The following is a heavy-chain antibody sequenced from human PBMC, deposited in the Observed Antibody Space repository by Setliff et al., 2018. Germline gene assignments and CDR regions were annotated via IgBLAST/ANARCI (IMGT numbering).Heavy chain of an antibody. J-gene: IGHJ5*02. D-gene: IGHD3-16*01. CDR1: GGFTSSFY. V-gene: IGHV4-59*01. CDR3: ARDYQGGWFDP. Sequence: SETLSLTCTLSGGFTSSFYWSWIRQAPGKGLEWIGYVDHSGSTNFSPSLKSRGTISVDTSKTQVSLTLTSVTAADTAVYYCARDYQGGWFDPWGPGTLVTVS. CDR2: VDHSGST.